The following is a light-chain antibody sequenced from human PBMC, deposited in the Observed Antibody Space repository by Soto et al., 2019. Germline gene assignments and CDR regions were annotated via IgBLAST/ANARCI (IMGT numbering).Light chain of an antibody. Sequence: DIQMTQSPSTLSASVGDRVTITCRASQSIGSWLAWYQQKPGKAPKLLIYKASSVESGVPSRFSGSGSWTQFTLTVSSLQPDDFESYYCQQYGSYSPWTCGQGTKVEIK. CDR2: KAS. CDR3: QQYGSYSPWT. CDR1: QSIGSW. V-gene: IGKV1-5*03. J-gene: IGKJ1*01.